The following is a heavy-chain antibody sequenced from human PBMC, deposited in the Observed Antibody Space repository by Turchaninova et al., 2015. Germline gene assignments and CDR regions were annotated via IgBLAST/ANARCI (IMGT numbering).Heavy chain of an antibody. CDR1: GDSVSSSSAA. Sequence: QVQLQQSGPGLVKPSQTLSLTCAISGDSVSSSSAAWTWIRQSPSTGLSCRGRTYYSSSWYMYYAFSVHGRITFNSDTSENQFSLRLNAGTPEDTAVYYCARGGTYFKGFEFWGQGALVTVSS. J-gene: IGHJ4*02. D-gene: IGHD1-26*01. CDR3: ARGGTYFKGFEF. V-gene: IGHV6-1*01. CDR2: TYYSSSWYM.